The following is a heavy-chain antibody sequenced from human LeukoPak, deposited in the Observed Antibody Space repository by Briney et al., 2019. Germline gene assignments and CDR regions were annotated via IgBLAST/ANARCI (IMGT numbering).Heavy chain of an antibody. CDR2: ISYDGSNK. CDR1: GFTFSSYA. V-gene: IGHV3-30-3*01. Sequence: GRSLRLSCAASGFTFSSYAMHWVRQAPGKGLEWVAVISYDGSNKYYADSVKGRFTISRDNSKNTLYLQMNSLRAEDTAVYYCARVWGVEWLQSGPVPHWGQGTLVTVSS. D-gene: IGHD5-24*01. CDR3: ARVWGVEWLQSGPVPH. J-gene: IGHJ4*02.